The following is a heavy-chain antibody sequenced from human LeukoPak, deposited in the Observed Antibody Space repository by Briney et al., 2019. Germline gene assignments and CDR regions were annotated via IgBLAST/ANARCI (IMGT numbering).Heavy chain of an antibody. J-gene: IGHJ4*02. CDR1: GFTFSSYG. CDR2: IWYDGSNK. Sequence: GRSLRLSCAASGFTFSSYGMHWVRRAPGKGLEWVAVIWYDGSNKYYADSVSGRFTISRDNSKGTLYMQMNSLRAEDTAVYYCARTPVSYSGSYFDYWGQGNPVSVSS. D-gene: IGHD1-26*01. CDR3: ARTPVSYSGSYFDY. V-gene: IGHV3-33*01.